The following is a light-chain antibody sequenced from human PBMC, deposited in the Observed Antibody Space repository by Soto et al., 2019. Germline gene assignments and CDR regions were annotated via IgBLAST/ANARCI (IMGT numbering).Light chain of an antibody. Sequence: EIVLTQSPATLSLSPGERATLSCRASQSVSIYLAWYQQRPGQTPRLLIYDISTRAAGIPARFSGSVFRTDYTLTISNLEPADSAVYYCQQRFAWPNSFGGGTKVQI. CDR3: QQRFAWPNS. CDR1: QSVSIY. CDR2: DIS. V-gene: IGKV3-11*01. J-gene: IGKJ4*01.